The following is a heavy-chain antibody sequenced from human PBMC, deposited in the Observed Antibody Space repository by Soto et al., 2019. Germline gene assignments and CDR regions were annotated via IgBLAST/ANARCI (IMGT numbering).Heavy chain of an antibody. D-gene: IGHD3-10*01. CDR1: GGSFSGYY. J-gene: IGHJ6*02. CDR3: ASRRRGSGSYYYYYYYYGMDV. V-gene: IGHV4-34*01. Sequence: SETLSLTCAVYGGSFSGYYWSWIRQPPGKGLEWIGEINHSGSTNYNPSLKSRVTISVDTSKNQFSLKLSSVTAADTTVYYCASRRRGSGSYYYYYYYYGMDVWGQGTTVTVSS. CDR2: INHSGST.